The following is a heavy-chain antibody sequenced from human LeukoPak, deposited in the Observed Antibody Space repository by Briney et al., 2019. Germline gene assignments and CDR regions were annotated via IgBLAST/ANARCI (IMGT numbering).Heavy chain of an antibody. CDR3: ATYSPGVATTVTTRPLDY. V-gene: IGHV1-24*01. D-gene: IGHD4-17*01. CDR1: GYTLTELS. Sequence: GASVKVSCKVSGYTLTELSMHWVRQAPGKGLEWMGGFDPEDGETIYAQKFQGRVTMTEDTSTDTAYMELSSLRSEDTAVYYCATYSPGVATTVTTRPLDYWGQGTLVTVSS. J-gene: IGHJ4*02. CDR2: FDPEDGET.